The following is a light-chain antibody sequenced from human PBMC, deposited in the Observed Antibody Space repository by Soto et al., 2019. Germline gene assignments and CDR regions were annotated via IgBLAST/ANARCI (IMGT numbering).Light chain of an antibody. V-gene: IGLV2-14*03. CDR1: SSDVGGYNY. CDR2: EVN. CDR3: CSYTSTNSRV. Sequence: QSVLTQPASVSGSPGQSITISCIGTSSDVGGYNYVSWYQQYPGKAPKLMIYEVNIRPSGVSDRFSGSKSGNTASLTISGLQADDEADYYCCSYTSTNSRVFGGGTKLTVL. J-gene: IGLJ3*02.